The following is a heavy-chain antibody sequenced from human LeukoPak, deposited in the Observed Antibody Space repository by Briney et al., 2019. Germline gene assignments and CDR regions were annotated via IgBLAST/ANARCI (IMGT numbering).Heavy chain of an antibody. Sequence: SVKVSCKASGGTFISYAISWVRQAPGQGLEWMGGIIPIFGTANYAQKFQGRVTITADESTSTAYMELSSLRSEDTAVYYCAKGGVAGTGYFDYWGQGTLVTVSS. D-gene: IGHD6-19*01. CDR2: IIPIFGTA. CDR1: GGTFISYA. J-gene: IGHJ4*02. CDR3: AKGGVAGTGYFDY. V-gene: IGHV1-69*13.